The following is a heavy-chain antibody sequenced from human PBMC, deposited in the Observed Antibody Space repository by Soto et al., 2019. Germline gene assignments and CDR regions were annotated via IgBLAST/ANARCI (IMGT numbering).Heavy chain of an antibody. Sequence: QVQLQESGPGLVKPSQTLSLTCTVSGGSISSGGYYWSWIRQHPGKGLEWIGYIYYSGSTYYNPSLKSRVTISVDTSKNQSSLKRSSVTAADTAVYYCARAFTDSSGPTLGMGVWGQGTTVTVSS. CDR1: GGSISSGGYY. CDR3: ARAFTDSSGPTLGMGV. CDR2: IYYSGST. J-gene: IGHJ6*02. V-gene: IGHV4-31*03. D-gene: IGHD6-19*01.